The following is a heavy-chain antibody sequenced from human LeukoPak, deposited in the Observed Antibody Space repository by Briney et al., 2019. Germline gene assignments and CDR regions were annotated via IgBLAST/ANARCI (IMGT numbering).Heavy chain of an antibody. CDR1: GFTLSSYE. Sequence: GGSLRLSCAASGFTLSSYEMNWVRQAPGKGLVWVSRINSDGSITNYADSVKGRFTISRDNSKNTLYLQMNSQRAEDTAVYYCARDSMGTVGFDYWGQGTLVTVSS. J-gene: IGHJ4*02. CDR3: ARDSMGTVGFDY. CDR2: INSDGSIT. V-gene: IGHV3-74*01. D-gene: IGHD4-17*01.